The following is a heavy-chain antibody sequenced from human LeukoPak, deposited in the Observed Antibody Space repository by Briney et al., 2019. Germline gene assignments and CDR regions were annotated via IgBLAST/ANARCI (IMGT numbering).Heavy chain of an antibody. CDR3: ARDTRYYDNSGYYYFHY. CDR1: GASISSYY. J-gene: IGHJ4*02. D-gene: IGHD3-22*01. CDR2: MHYSGST. Sequence: SETLSLTCTVSGASISSYYWNWIRQPPGKGLEWIGYMHYSGSTNYNPSLKSRVTISVDTSKHQFSLKLNSVTSADTAVYYCARDTRYYDNSGYYYFHYWGRGTLVTVSS. V-gene: IGHV4-59*01.